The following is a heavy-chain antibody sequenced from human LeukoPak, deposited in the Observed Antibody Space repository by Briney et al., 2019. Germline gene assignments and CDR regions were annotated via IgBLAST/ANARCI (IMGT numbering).Heavy chain of an antibody. J-gene: IGHJ4*02. CDR1: GYSISNGYY. V-gene: IGHV4-38-2*02. Sequence: PSETPSLTCTVSGYSISNGYYWSWIRQPPGKGLEWIGSLYHSGSTFYNPSLKNRVSISVDTSKNQFSLKLSSVTAADTAVYFCARDGPWKSDVWGRGTLVTVSS. CDR2: LYHSGST. CDR3: ARDGPWKSDV. D-gene: IGHD1-1*01.